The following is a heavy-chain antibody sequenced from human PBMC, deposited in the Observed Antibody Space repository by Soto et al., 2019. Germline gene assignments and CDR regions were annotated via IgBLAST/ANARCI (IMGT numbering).Heavy chain of an antibody. D-gene: IGHD3-10*01. CDR1: GFTFSSYW. Sequence: GGSLRLSCAASGFTFSSYWMHWVSKATGKGLVWVPRIYNDGSSTSYADSVKGRFTISRDNAKNTLYLQMNSLRSEVTAVYYCARDMVRGMDVWGQGTTVTVSS. CDR3: ARDMVRGMDV. CDR2: IYNDGSST. V-gene: IGHV3-74*01. J-gene: IGHJ6*02.